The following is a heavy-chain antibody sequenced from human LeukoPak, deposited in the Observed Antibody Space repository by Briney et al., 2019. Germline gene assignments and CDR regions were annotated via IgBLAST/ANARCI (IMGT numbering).Heavy chain of an antibody. CDR3: ARASWVSTTDAVR. V-gene: IGHV3-23*01. J-gene: IGHJ4*02. D-gene: IGHD1-14*01. CDR2: IRGNGET. CDR1: GLSFSSFA. Sequence: GGSLRLSCVATGLSFSSFAMSWVRQGPARGLEWVSSIRGNGETFYGDSVKGRFTLYSDSSTITVYFQLNNLRVEDAAIYYCARASWVSTTDAVRWGQGTLVTVSS.